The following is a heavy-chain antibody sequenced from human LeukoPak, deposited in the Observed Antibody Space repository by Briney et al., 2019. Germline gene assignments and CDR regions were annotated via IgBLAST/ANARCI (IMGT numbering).Heavy chain of an antibody. J-gene: IGHJ4*02. Sequence: GRSLRLSCAASGFTFRSYGMHWVRQAPGKGLECVAVISYDGSNKYHADSVKGRFTISRDNSKNTLFLQMNSLRAEDTAVYYCAKDRSSSWAIDYWGQGTLVTVSS. D-gene: IGHD6-13*01. CDR3: AKDRSSSWAIDY. V-gene: IGHV3-30*18. CDR2: ISYDGSNK. CDR1: GFTFRSYG.